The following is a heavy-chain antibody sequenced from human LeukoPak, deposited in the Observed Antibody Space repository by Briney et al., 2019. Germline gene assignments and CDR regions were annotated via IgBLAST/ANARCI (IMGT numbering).Heavy chain of an antibody. CDR2: IYYSGST. Sequence: SETLSLTCTVSGGSISSYYWSWIRQPPGEGLEWIGYIYYSGSTNYNPSLKSRVTISVDTSKNQFSLKLSSVTAADTAVYYCAREDDSSGYYLDYWGQGTLVTVSS. CDR1: GGSISSYY. V-gene: IGHV4-59*12. D-gene: IGHD3-22*01. J-gene: IGHJ4*02. CDR3: AREDDSSGYYLDY.